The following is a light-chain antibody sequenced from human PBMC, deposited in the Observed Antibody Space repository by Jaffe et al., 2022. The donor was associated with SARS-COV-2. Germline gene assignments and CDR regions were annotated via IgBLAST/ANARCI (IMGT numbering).Light chain of an antibody. CDR3: QQYKRLPYT. V-gene: IGKV1-33*01. CDR1: QDINKY. J-gene: IGKJ2*01. Sequence: DIQMTQSPSSLSASEGDRVTITCRASQDINKYINWYQQKPGKAPKLLIYDASILQVGVPSRFSGSRSGTIFTLTITGLRPEDVATYHCQQYKRLPYTFGQGTKLEI. CDR2: DAS.